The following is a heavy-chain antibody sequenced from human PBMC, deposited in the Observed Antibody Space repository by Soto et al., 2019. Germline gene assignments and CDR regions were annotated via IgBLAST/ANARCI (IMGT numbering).Heavy chain of an antibody. Sequence: SGPTLVNPTQTLTLTCTVSGFSLSTTAVGVGWVRQPPGKSLEWLGLIYWNDEKRYSPSLKTKLTITKDASKNQVVLTMINIELVVTAIFYCEHWGYSTGWSALGGQESPVTVS. D-gene: IGHD6-19*01. CDR3: EHWGYSTGWSAL. CDR2: IYWNDEK. CDR1: GFSLSTTAVG. V-gene: IGHV2-5*01. J-gene: IGHJ4*02.